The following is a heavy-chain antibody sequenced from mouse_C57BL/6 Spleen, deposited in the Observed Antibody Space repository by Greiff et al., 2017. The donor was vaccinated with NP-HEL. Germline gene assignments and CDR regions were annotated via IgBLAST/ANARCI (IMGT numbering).Heavy chain of an antibody. CDR1: GFSFNTYA. V-gene: IGHV10-1*01. J-gene: IGHJ1*03. CDR2: IRSKSNNYAT. CDR3: VRHTLRSYGYFDV. Sequence: EVQLVESGGGLVQPTGSLELSCAASGFSFNTYAMNWVRQAPGKGLEWVARIRSKSNNYATYYADSVKDRFTISRDDSESMLYLQMNNLKTEDTAMYYCVRHTLRSYGYFDVWGTGTTVTVSS.